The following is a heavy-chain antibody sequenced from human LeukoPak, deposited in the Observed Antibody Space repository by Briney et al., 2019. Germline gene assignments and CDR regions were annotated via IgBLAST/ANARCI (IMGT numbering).Heavy chain of an antibody. J-gene: IGHJ4*02. CDR3: ARAPQLVVVTAMAFDY. CDR1: GGSFSGYY. V-gene: IGHV4-34*01. D-gene: IGHD2-21*02. Sequence: PSETLSLTCAVYGGSFSGYYWSWIRQLPGKGLEWIGEINHSGSTNYNPSLKSRVTTSVDTSKNQFSLKLSSVTAADTAVYYCARAPQLVVVTAMAFDYWGQGTLVTVSS. CDR2: INHSGST.